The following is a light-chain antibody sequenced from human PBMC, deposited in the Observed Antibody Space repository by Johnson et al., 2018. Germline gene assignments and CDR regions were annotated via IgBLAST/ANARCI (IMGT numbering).Light chain of an antibody. CDR1: SSNIGNNY. CDR2: EHN. Sequence: QSVLTQPPSVSAAPGQKVTISCSGSSSNIGNNYLSWYQQLPGTAPKLLIYEHNKRPSGIPDRFSGSQSGTSATVGITGLQPGDEADYYCGTWDSSLSAGNVFGTGTKVTVL. J-gene: IGLJ1*01. V-gene: IGLV1-51*02. CDR3: GTWDSSLSAGNV.